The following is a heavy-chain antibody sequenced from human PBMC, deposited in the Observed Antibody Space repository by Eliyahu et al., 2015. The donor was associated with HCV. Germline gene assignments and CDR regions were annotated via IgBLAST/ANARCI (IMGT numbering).Heavy chain of an antibody. CDR2: INRDGSEK. CDR3: ARVITYFGPGLGWLDP. D-gene: IGHD2/OR15-2a*01. J-gene: IGHJ5*02. Sequence: EVQLVESGGGLVQPGGSLXLSCAASGFSFSGYWMTWVRQTPGKGLEWVANINRDGSEKYYVDSVKGRFTISRDNAKNSLYLQMSSLRAEDTAVYYCARVITYFGPGLGWLDPWGQGTLVTVSS. V-gene: IGHV3-7*01. CDR1: GFSFSGYW.